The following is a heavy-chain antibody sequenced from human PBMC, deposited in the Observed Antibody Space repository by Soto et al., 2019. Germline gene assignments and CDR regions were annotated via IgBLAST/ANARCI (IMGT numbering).Heavy chain of an antibody. V-gene: IGHV1-18*01. CDR1: GYTVNNFG. CDR3: ARVIIIFGVFNLGSYFDY. CDR2: ISPSNGQT. J-gene: IGHJ4*02. D-gene: IGHD3-3*01. Sequence: ASVKVSCKASGYTVNNFGLSWVRQAPGQGLEWMGWISPSNGQTIYAQNFQGRVTMTTDTSTATAHMELRSLISDDTAVYYCARVIIIFGVFNLGSYFDYWGQGPRATVSS.